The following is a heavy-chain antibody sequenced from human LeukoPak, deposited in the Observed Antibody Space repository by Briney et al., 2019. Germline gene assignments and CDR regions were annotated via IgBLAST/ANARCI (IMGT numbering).Heavy chain of an antibody. Sequence: SETLSLTCTVSGGSINSSSYYWGWIRQPPGEALEWIGSIYHSGYTYYNPSLKSRVTISVDTSKNQFSLKLSSVTAADAAVYYCARGKLYDGYTFDPWGQGTLVTVSS. D-gene: IGHD5-24*01. CDR3: ARGKLYDGYTFDP. J-gene: IGHJ5*02. CDR2: IYHSGYT. CDR1: GGSINSSSYY. V-gene: IGHV4-39*07.